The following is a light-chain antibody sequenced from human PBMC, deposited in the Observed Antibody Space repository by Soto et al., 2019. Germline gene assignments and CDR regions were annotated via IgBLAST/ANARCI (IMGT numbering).Light chain of an antibody. CDR2: NNN. Sequence: QSVLTQPPSASGTPGQRVTISCSGGSSNIGTNAVNWYQQLPGTAPKLLIYNNNQRPSGVPDRFSGSKSGTSASLAISGLQSEDEADYYCAAWDDSLNGYVFGTGTKLTDL. CDR3: AAWDDSLNGYV. CDR1: SSNIGTNA. J-gene: IGLJ1*01. V-gene: IGLV1-44*01.